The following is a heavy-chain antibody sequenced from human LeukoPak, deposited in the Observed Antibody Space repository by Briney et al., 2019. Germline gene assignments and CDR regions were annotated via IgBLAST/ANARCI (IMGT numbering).Heavy chain of an antibody. CDR2: ISYDGSNK. D-gene: IGHD3-16*01. CDR1: GFTFSSYA. Sequence: GGSLRLSCAASGFTFSSYAMHWVRQAPGKGLEWVAVISYDGSNKYYADSVKGRFTISRDNSKNTLYLQMNSLRAEDTALYYCAKALGIPYYYGMDVWGQGTTVTVSS. V-gene: IGHV3-30-3*01. J-gene: IGHJ6*02. CDR3: AKALGIPYYYGMDV.